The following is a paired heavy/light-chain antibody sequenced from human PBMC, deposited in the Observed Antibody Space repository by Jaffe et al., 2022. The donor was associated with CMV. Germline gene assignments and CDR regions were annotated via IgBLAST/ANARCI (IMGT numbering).Heavy chain of an antibody. Sequence: QVQLQQWGAGLLKPSETLSLTCAVYGGSFSGYYWSWIRQPPGKGLEWIGEINHSGSTNYNPSLKSRVTISVDTSKNQFSLKLSSVTAADTAVYYCARAREWRITIFGVVSARDAFDIWGQGTMVTVSS. CDR1: GGSFSGYY. CDR3: ARAREWRITIFGVVSARDAFDI. CDR2: INHSGST. V-gene: IGHV4-34*01. D-gene: IGHD3-3*01. J-gene: IGHJ3*02.
Light chain of an antibody. CDR3: HQSSSLRGT. CDR2: YAS. J-gene: IGKJ4*01. Sequence: EIVLTQSPDFQSVTPKEKVTITCRASQSIGSSLHWYQQKPDQSPKLLIKYASQSISGVPSRFSGSGSGTDFTLTINSLEAEDAATYYCHQSSSLRGTFGGGTKVEIK. CDR1: QSIGSS. V-gene: IGKV6-21*02.